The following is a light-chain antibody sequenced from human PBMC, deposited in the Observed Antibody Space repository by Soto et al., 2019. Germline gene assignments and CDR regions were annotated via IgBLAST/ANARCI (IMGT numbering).Light chain of an antibody. CDR2: EVS. CDR1: SRDVGGYNY. V-gene: IGLV2-14*01. Sequence: QSVMTQPASVSGSPVQSITISCTGTSRDVGGYNYVSWYQQHPGKAPKLMIYEVSNRPSGVSNRFSGSKSGNTASLTISGLQAEDEADYYCSSYTSSSTLVVFCGVTTLTVL. CDR3: SSYTSSSTLVV. J-gene: IGLJ2*01.